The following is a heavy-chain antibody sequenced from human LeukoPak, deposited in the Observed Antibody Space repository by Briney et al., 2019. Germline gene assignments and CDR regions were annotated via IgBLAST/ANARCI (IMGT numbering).Heavy chain of an antibody. CDR2: ISAYNGNT. Sequence: ASVTVSCKASGYTFTSYGTSWVRQAPGQGLELMGWISAYNGNTNYAQKLQGRITMTTDTSTSTAYMELRSLRSDDTAVYYCAAGYSSSWFVGFDYWGQGTLVTVSS. CDR3: AAGYSSSWFVGFDY. J-gene: IGHJ4*02. V-gene: IGHV1-18*01. D-gene: IGHD6-13*01. CDR1: GYTFTSYG.